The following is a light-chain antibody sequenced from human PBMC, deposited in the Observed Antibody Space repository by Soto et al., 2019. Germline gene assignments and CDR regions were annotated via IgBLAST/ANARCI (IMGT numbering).Light chain of an antibody. CDR2: KAS. J-gene: IGKJ1*01. CDR1: QSISSW. CDR3: QQYHRYST. Sequence: DIQMTQSPSTLSASVGDRVTITCRASQSISSWLAWYQQKPGKAPKLLIYKASSLESGVPSRFSGSGSGTEFTLTISNLESDDFASYYCQQYHRYSTFGQGTKV. V-gene: IGKV1-5*03.